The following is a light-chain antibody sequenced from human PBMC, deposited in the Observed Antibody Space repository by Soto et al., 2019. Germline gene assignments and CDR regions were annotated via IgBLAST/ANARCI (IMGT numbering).Light chain of an antibody. V-gene: IGKV3D-15*01. CDR2: GAS. Sequence: EIVMTQSPATLSVSPGESATLSCRASQTVRTYLACYQQKPGQAPRLLIYGASARAPGLPSRFTGSGSGTDFTLTISSPQSENYAVYYCEPYNNWPPRPLTFGQGNKVEIK. J-gene: IGKJ2*01. CDR3: EPYNNWPPRPLT. CDR1: QTVRTY.